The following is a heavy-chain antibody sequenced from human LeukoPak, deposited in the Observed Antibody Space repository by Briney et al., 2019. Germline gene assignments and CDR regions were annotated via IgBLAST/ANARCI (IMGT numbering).Heavy chain of an antibody. CDR2: INWNSVTI. CDR1: GFIFDDYG. V-gene: IGHV3-9*01. CDR3: ARGRPHGNDY. Sequence: GGSLRLSCVGSGFIFDDYGMHWVRQVPGKGLEWVSGINWNSVTIGYADSVKGRFTISRDNAKNTLYLQMNSLRVEDTAVYYCARGRPHGNDYWGQGTLVTVSS. J-gene: IGHJ4*02. D-gene: IGHD4-23*01.